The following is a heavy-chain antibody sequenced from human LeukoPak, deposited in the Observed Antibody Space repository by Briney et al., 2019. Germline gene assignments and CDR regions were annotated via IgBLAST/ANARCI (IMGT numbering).Heavy chain of an antibody. J-gene: IGHJ4*02. Sequence: SETLSLTCAVSGGSISSGGYSWSWIRQPPGKGLEWIGYIYHSGSTYYNPSLKSRVTIPVDRSKNQFSLKLSSVTAADTAVYYCARGYDGLYYFDYWGQGTLVTVSS. D-gene: IGHD3-16*01. CDR1: GGSISSGGYS. V-gene: IGHV4-30-2*01. CDR3: ARGYDGLYYFDY. CDR2: IYHSGST.